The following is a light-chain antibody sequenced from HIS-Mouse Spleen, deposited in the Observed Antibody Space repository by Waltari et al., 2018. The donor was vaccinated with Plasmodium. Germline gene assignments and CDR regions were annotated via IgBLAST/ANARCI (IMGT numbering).Light chain of an antibody. V-gene: IGLV5-37*01. CDR2: YYSDSDK. J-gene: IGLJ3*02. Sequence: QPVQTQPPSSSASPGESARLTCTLPSDINIGSYNKYWYQQKPGSPPRYLLYYYSDSDKGQGSGVPSRFSGSKDASANTGILLISGLQSEDEADYYCMIWPSNASGVFGGGTKLTVL. CDR3: MIWPSNASGV. CDR1: SDINIGSYN.